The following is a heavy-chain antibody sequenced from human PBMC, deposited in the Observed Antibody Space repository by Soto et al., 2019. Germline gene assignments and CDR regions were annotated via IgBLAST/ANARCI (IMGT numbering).Heavy chain of an antibody. D-gene: IGHD2-15*01. CDR2: IYYSGTT. CDR3: ARGFTPGIVGWFDP. J-gene: IGHJ5*02. V-gene: IGHV4-59*08. CDR1: GGSITSYY. Sequence: QVQLQESGPGLVKPSETLSLTCTVSGGSITSYYWMWIRQPPGKGLEWIGHIYYSGTTKYKPSLKSRVTMSVDTSKNQFSLKLTSVTAADTAVYFCARGFTPGIVGWFDPWGQGTLVTVSS.